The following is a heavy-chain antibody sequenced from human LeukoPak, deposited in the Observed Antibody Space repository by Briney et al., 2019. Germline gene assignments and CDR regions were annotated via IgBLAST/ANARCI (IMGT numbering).Heavy chain of an antibody. J-gene: IGHJ4*02. Sequence: GESLKISCKGSGYSFTSYWIDWVRQMPGKGLEWMGIIYPGDSDTRYSPSFQGQVTISADKSISTAYLQWSSLKASDTAMYYCARRNYDILTGYSANFDYWGQGTLVTVSS. CDR1: GYSFTSYW. CDR3: ARRNYDILTGYSANFDY. D-gene: IGHD3-9*01. CDR2: IYPGDSDT. V-gene: IGHV5-51*01.